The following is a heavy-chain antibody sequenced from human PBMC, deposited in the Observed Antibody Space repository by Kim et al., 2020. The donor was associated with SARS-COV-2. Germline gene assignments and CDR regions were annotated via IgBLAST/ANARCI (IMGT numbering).Heavy chain of an antibody. CDR2: INAGNGNT. CDR3: AGGGNRFEY. D-gene: IGHD2-15*01. Sequence: ASVKVSCKASGYTFTSYAVHWVRQAPGQGLEWMGWINAGNGNTKYSQNFQGRVTFARDTSASTAYMELSSLRPEDTAVYFCAGGGNRFEYWGRGTLVTVSS. CDR1: GYTFTSYA. V-gene: IGHV1-3*01. J-gene: IGHJ4*02.